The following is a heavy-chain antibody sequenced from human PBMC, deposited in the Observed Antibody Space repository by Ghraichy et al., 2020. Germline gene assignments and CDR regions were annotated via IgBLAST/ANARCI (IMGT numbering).Heavy chain of an antibody. CDR3: VRDRVDIVAGHAFDI. CDR1: GGSISSYY. CDR2: IYYSGST. V-gene: IGHV4-59*01. J-gene: IGHJ3*02. D-gene: IGHD5-12*01. Sequence: SCTVSGGSISSYYWSWIRQPPGKGLEWIGYIYYSGSTNYNPSLKSRVTISVDTSKNQFSLKLSSVTAADTAVYYCVRDRVDIVAGHAFDIWGQGTMITVSS.